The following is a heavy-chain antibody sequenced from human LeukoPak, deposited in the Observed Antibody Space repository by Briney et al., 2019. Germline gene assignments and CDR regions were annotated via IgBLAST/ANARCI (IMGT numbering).Heavy chain of an antibody. CDR3: AREMVAGTFDS. CDR2: IGGSDSII. D-gene: IGHD6-19*01. CDR1: EFIVNDYY. Sequence: GGSLRLSCTASEFIVNDYYMSWIRQAPGKGREGVSDIGGSDSIIAYAGFVRGRFTISRDFASNSVYLQMNSLRDDDTAVYFCAREMVAGTFDSWGQGTLVTVSS. J-gene: IGHJ4*02. V-gene: IGHV3-11*01.